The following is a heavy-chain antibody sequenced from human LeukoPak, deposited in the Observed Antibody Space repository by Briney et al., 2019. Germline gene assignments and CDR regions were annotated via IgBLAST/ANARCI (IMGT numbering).Heavy chain of an antibody. D-gene: IGHD3-3*01. CDR3: ARGQVTIFGVGGSWFDP. J-gene: IGHJ5*02. CDR1: GYTFTGYY. CDR2: INPNSGGT. V-gene: IGHV1-2*02. Sequence: ASVKVSCKDSGYTFTGYYMHWVRQAPGQGLEWMGWINPNSGGTKYAQKFQGRVTMTRDTSISTAYMELSRLRSDDTAVYYCARGQVTIFGVGGSWFDPWGQGTLVTVSS.